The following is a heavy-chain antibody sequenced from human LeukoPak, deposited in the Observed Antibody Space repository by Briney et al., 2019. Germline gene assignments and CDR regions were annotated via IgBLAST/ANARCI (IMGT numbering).Heavy chain of an antibody. CDR3: ARLADCSSTSCYYYYYYYMDV. CDR1: GYSFTSYW. CDR2: IYPGDSDT. V-gene: IGHV5-51*01. Sequence: GESLKISCMGSGYSFTSYWIGWVRQMPGKGLEWMGIIYPGDSDTRYSPSFQGQVTISADKSISTAYLQWSSLKASDTAMYYCARLADCSSTSCYYYYYYYMDVWGKGTTVTVSS. D-gene: IGHD2-2*01. J-gene: IGHJ6*03.